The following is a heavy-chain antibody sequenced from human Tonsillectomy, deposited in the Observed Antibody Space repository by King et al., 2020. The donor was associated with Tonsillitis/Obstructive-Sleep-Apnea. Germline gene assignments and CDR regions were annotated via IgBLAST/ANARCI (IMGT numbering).Heavy chain of an antibody. V-gene: IGHV3-7*04. J-gene: IGHJ3*02. Sequence: VQLVESGGDLVQPGGSLRLSCAASGFTFSRSWMSWVRQAPGKGLEWVANIKHDGSEKYYVDSVKGRFTLSRDNAKNSLYLQMNSLRVDDTAVYFCARARNYAFDIWGQGTVVTVSS. CDR3: ARARNYAFDI. D-gene: IGHD1-7*01. CDR1: GFTFSRSW. CDR2: IKHDGSEK.